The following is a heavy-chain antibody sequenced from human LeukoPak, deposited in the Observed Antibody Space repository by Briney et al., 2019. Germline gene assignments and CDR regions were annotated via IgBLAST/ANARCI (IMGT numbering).Heavy chain of an antibody. J-gene: IGHJ3*02. D-gene: IGHD3-3*01. CDR1: GGSFSGYY. Sequence: KPSETLSLTCAVYGGSFSGYYWSWIRQPPGKGQEWIGEINHSGSTNYNPSLKSRVTISVDTSKNQFSLKLSSVTAADTAVYYCARGFLEWLLSNDAFDIWGQGTMVTVSS. CDR3: ARGFLEWLLSNDAFDI. V-gene: IGHV4-34*01. CDR2: INHSGST.